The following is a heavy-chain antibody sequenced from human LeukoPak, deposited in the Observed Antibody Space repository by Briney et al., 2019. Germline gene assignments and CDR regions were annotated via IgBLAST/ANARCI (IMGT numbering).Heavy chain of an antibody. D-gene: IGHD6-13*01. V-gene: IGHV3-53*01. CDR2: IYSGGST. J-gene: IGHJ4*01. CDR3: ARGEGGIAAAGTDF. CDR1: GLIVSNNY. Sequence: GGSLRLSCAASGLIVSNNYMSWVRQAPGKGPEWVSVIYSGGSTYYIGSVKGRFTISRDNSKNTLYLQMNNLRAEDTAVYYCARGEGGIAAAGTDFWGHGTLVTVSS.